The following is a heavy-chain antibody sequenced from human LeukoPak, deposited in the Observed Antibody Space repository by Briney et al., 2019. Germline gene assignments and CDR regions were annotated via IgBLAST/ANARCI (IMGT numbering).Heavy chain of an antibody. CDR1: GVSISSYY. Sequence: PETLSLTSTVSGVSISSYYWSSIRHPPGKGLEWIGYLSYTGVTNYTPSLKSRVTISVDTSKNQFSMKLSSVTAADTAVYYCARHTNVLTPQVAYGMDVWGQATTVSV. CDR2: LSYTGVT. D-gene: IGHD1-14*01. J-gene: IGHJ6*02. V-gene: IGHV4-59*01. CDR3: ARHTNVLTPQVAYGMDV.